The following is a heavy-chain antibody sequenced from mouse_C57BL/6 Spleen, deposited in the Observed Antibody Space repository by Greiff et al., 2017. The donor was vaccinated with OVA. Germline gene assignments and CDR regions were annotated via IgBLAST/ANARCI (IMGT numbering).Heavy chain of an antibody. CDR2: INPSSGYT. CDR3: ARSVDY. J-gene: IGHJ4*01. Sequence: QVQLKQSGAELAKPGASVKLSCKASGYTFTSYWMHWVKQRPGQGLEWIGYINPSSGYTKYNQKFKDKPTLTADKSSSTAYEQLSSLTYEDSAVYYWARSVDYWGQGTSVTVSS. CDR1: GYTFTSYW. V-gene: IGHV1-7*01.